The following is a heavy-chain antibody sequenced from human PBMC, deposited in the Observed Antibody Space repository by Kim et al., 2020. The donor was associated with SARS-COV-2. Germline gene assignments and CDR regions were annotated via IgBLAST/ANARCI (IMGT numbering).Heavy chain of an antibody. CDR2: IYYSGST. Sequence: SETLSLTCTVSGGSISSSSYYWGWIRQPPGKGLEWIGSIYYSGSTYYNPSLKSRVTISVDTSKNQFSLKLSSVTAADTAVYYCARHDYDSSGYYYDGYHAFDIWGQGTMVTVSS. CDR3: ARHDYDSSGYYYDGYHAFDI. V-gene: IGHV4-39*01. J-gene: IGHJ3*02. D-gene: IGHD3-22*01. CDR1: GGSISSSSYY.